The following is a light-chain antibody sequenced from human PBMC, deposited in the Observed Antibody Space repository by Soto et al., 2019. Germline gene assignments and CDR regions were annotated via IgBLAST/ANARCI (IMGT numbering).Light chain of an antibody. J-gene: IGLJ3*02. CDR1: SSDVGSYNF. V-gene: IGLV2-23*01. CDR2: EGS. CDR3: CSYAGSSTWV. Sequence: QSALTQPASVSGSPGQSITISCTGSSSDVGSYNFVSWHQQHPGKAPKLMIYEGSKRPSGVSNRFSGSKSGNTASLTISELQAEDEADYYCCSYAGSSTWVFGGGTKLTVL.